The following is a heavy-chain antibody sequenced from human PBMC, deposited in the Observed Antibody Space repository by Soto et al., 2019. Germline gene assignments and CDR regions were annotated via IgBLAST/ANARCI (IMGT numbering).Heavy chain of an antibody. CDR2: IYLSGST. CDR3: ARVSPSGDIDV. D-gene: IGHD3-10*01. J-gene: IGHJ6*02. CDR1: GYYISSGYY. V-gene: IGHV4-38-2*02. Sequence: SETLSLTCSVSGYYISSGYYWGWIRQPPGKKLEWIANIYLSGSTYYSPSLRSRVTISVDTSRNQFSLTMRSLAASDTATYYCARVSPSGDIDVWGQGTAVTVSS.